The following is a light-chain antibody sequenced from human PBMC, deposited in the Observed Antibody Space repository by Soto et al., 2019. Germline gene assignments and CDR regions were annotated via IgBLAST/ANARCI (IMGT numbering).Light chain of an antibody. CDR2: LGS. CDR1: QSLLHSNGYNY. Sequence: DIVMTQSPLSLPVTPGEPASISCRSSQSLLHSNGYNYLDWYLQKPGQSPQLLIYLGSNRASGVPDRFSGRGSGTDFTLKISRVEAEDVGVYYCMQALQTPWFGQGTKLEIK. V-gene: IGKV2-28*01. J-gene: IGKJ2*01. CDR3: MQALQTPW.